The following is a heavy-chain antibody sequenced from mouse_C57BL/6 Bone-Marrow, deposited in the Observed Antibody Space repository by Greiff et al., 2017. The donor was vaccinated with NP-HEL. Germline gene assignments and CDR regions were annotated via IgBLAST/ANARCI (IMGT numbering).Heavy chain of an antibody. Sequence: QVQLQQPGAELVKPGASVKLSCKASGYTFTSYWMHWVKQRPGQGLEWIGMIHPNSGSTNYNEKFKSKATLTVDKSSSTAYMQLSSLTSEDSAVYYCARSGNIYFDYDRGAWFAYWGQGTLVTVSA. CDR2: IHPNSGST. J-gene: IGHJ3*01. V-gene: IGHV1-64*01. CDR1: GYTFTSYW. D-gene: IGHD2-4*01. CDR3: ARSGNIYFDYDRGAWFAY.